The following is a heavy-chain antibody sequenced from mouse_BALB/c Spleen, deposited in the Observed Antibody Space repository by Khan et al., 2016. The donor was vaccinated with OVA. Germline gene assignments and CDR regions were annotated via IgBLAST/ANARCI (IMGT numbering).Heavy chain of an antibody. Sequence: QIQLVQSGPELKKPGETVKISCKASGYTFTNYRMNWMKQAPGKGLKWMGWINTYTGEPTYADDFKGRFAFSLETSASTTYLQINSLKNEDRATYFCARETSYGYFDVWGAGTTVTVSS. J-gene: IGHJ1*01. CDR2: INTYTGEP. CDR3: ARETSYGYFDV. V-gene: IGHV9-1*02. D-gene: IGHD1-3*01. CDR1: GYTFTNYR.